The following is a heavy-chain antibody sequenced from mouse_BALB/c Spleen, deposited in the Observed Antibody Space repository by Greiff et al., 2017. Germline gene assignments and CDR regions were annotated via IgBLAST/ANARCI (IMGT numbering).Heavy chain of an antibody. CDR1: GFNIKDTY. CDR3: ARIHYYGYDWYFDV. V-gene: IGHV14-3*02. J-gene: IGHJ1*01. Sequence: VQLKQSGAELVKPGASVKLSCTASGFNIKDTYMHWVKQRPEQGLEWIGRIDPANGNTKYDPKFQGKATITADTSSNTAYLQLSSLTSEDTAVYYCARIHYYGYDWYFDVWGAGTTVTVSS. D-gene: IGHD1-2*01. CDR2: IDPANGNT.